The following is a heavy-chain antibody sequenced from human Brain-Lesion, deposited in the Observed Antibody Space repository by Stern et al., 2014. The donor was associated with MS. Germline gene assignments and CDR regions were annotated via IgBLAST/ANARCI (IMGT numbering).Heavy chain of an antibody. CDR2: IIPIFGSP. J-gene: IGHJ5*02. CDR1: GGTFGTYP. D-gene: IGHD5-18*01. CDR3: AKDGPALVTNWFDP. V-gene: IGHV1-69*06. Sequence: DQLVESGPEVKKPGSSGQVSCKASGGTFGTYPITWLRQAPGQGLEWMGRIIPIFGSPNYAQKFQGRVTITADRSTTTVYMKLSSLKSDDAAVYYCAKDGPALVTNWFDPWGRGTLVTVSS.